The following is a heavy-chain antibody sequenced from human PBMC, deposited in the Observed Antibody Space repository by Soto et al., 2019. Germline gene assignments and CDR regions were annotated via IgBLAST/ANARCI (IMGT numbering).Heavy chain of an antibody. D-gene: IGHD5-18*01. CDR2: ISGSGGST. V-gene: IGHV3-23*01. CDR3: AKRGLEFSYGYFDY. Sequence: GGSLRLSCAASGFTFSSYAMSWVRQAPGKGLEWVSAISGSGGSTYYADSVKARFTISRDNSKNTLYLQMNSLRAEDTAVYYCAKRGLEFSYGYFDYWGQGTLVTVSS. CDR1: GFTFSSYA. J-gene: IGHJ4*02.